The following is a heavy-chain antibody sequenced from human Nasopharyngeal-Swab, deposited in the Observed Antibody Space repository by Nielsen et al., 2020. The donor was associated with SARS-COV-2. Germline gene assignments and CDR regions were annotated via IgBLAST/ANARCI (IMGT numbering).Heavy chain of an antibody. CDR3: ARGVRYNWNPDAFDI. CDR2: IWYDGSNK. J-gene: IGHJ3*02. D-gene: IGHD1-1*01. V-gene: IGHV3-33*01. Sequence: VRQAPGKGLEWVAVIWYDGSNKYYADSVKGRFTISRDNSKNTLYLQMNSLRAKDTAVYYCARGVRYNWNPDAFDIWGQGTMVTVSS.